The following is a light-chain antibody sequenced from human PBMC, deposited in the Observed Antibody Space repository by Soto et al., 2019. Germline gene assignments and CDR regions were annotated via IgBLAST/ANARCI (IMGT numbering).Light chain of an antibody. Sequence: IVLTQSPATLSLSPGKRATLSCRASQSVSRYLAWYQQKPDQAPRPLIYDAFNRATGIPARFSGSGSGTDFTLTISSLEPEDFVVYYCQQRSNWPITFGQGTRLEIK. CDR3: QQRSNWPIT. CDR2: DAF. V-gene: IGKV3-11*01. J-gene: IGKJ5*01. CDR1: QSVSRY.